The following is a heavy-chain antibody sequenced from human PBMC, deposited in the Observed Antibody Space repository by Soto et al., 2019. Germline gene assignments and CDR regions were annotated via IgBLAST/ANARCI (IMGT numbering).Heavy chain of an antibody. V-gene: IGHV4-34*01. D-gene: IGHD2-15*01. Sequence: SETLSHTCAFYGGSFIGYYWSWIRQPPGKGLEWIGEINHSGSTNYNPSLKSRVTISVDTSKNQFSLKLSSVTAADTAVYYCARIGGYCSGGSCYSSLDYWGQGTLVTVSS. J-gene: IGHJ4*02. CDR1: GGSFIGYY. CDR3: ARIGGYCSGGSCYSSLDY. CDR2: INHSGST.